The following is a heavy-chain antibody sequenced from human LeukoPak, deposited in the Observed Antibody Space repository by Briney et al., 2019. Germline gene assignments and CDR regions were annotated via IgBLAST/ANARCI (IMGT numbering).Heavy chain of an antibody. J-gene: IGHJ2*01. D-gene: IGHD7-27*01. CDR3: AKATGDWYFDL. V-gene: IGHV3-9*01. CDR1: GFTFSSYS. Sequence: PGGSLRLSCAASGFTFSSYSMNWVRQAPGKGLEWVSGISWNSGSKGYADSVKGRFTISRDNDKKSLYLQMNSLRPEDTALYYCAKATGDWYFDLWGRGTLVSVSS. CDR2: ISWNSGSK.